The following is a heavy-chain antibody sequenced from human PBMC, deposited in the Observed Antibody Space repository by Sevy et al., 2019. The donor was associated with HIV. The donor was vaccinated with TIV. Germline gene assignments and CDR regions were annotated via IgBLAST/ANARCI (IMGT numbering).Heavy chain of an antibody. V-gene: IGHV4-61*02. CDR3: ARDLIVGGRTGMVRGPISGGWFDP. Sequence: SETLSLTCTVSGGSISSGSYYWSWIRQPAGKGLEWIGRIYTSGSTNYNPSLKSRVTISVDTSKNQFSLKLSSVTAADTAVYYCARDLIVGGRTGMVRGPISGGWFDPWGQGTLVTVSS. CDR2: IYTSGST. D-gene: IGHD3-10*01. CDR1: GGSISSGSYY. J-gene: IGHJ5*02.